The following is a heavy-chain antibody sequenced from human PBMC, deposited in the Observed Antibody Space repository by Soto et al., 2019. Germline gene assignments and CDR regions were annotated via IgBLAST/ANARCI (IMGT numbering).Heavy chain of an antibody. J-gene: IGHJ6*02. D-gene: IGHD6-6*01. CDR2: ISSSSSYI. CDR1: GFTFNNYS. CDR3: ARDHXIKEEGSKYYYYYGMDV. V-gene: IGHV3-21*04. Sequence: GGSLRLSCAASGFTFNNYSINWVRQAPGKGLEWVSSISSSSSYIYYADSVKGRFTISRDNAKNSLYLQMNSLRAEDTAVYFCARDHXIKEEGSKYYYYYGMDVWGQGTTVTVSS.